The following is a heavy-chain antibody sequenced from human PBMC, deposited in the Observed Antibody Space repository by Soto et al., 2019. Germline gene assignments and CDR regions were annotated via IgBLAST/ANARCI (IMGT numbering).Heavy chain of an antibody. CDR1: GFTFCSYS. Sequence: EVQLVESGGGLVKPGGSLRLSCAASGFTFCSYSMNWVRQAPGKGLEWVSSISSSSSYIYYADSVKGRFTISRDNAKNSLYLQMNSLRAEDTAVYYCARDVYSSSRYFDYWGQGTLVTVSS. CDR3: ARDVYSSSRYFDY. CDR2: ISSSSSYI. V-gene: IGHV3-21*01. D-gene: IGHD6-6*01. J-gene: IGHJ4*02.